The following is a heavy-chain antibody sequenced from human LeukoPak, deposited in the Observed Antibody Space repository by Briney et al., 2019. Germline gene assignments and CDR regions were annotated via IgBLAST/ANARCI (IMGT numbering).Heavy chain of an antibody. CDR2: ISGSGGST. D-gene: IGHD1-26*01. V-gene: IGHV3-23*01. CDR1: GFTFSSYA. CDR3: AKDPLVGATNSYFDY. Sequence: PGGSLRLSCAASGFTFSSYAMSWVRQAPGKGLEWVSAISGSGGSTYYADSVKGRFTISRGNSKNTLYLQMNSLRAEDTAVYYCAKDPLVGATNSYFDYWGQGTLVTVSS. J-gene: IGHJ4*02.